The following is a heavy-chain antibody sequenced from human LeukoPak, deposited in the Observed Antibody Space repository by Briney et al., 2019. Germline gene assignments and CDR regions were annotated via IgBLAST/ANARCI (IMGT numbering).Heavy chain of an antibody. D-gene: IGHD2-2*01. CDR2: ISGKSDYI. J-gene: IGHJ5*02. CDR1: GFTFSAHS. V-gene: IGHV3-21*01. CDR3: ASDLPAATT. Sequence: PGGSLRLSCAASGFTFSAHSMSWVRQAPGKGLEWVSSISGKSDYIFYADSMKGRFTISRDNAQKSLYLQMDSLRAEDTAVYYCASDLPAATTWGQGTLVTVSS.